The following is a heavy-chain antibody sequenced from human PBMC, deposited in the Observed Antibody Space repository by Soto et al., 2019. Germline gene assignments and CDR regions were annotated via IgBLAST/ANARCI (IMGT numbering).Heavy chain of an antibody. CDR3: VRGRGDRSSSWYLWFDP. D-gene: IGHD6-13*01. CDR2: INHSGST. J-gene: IGHJ5*02. Sequence: QVQLQQWGAGLLKPSETLSLTCAVYGGSFSGYYWSWIRQPPGKGLEWIGEINHSGSTNYNPSLKSRVTISVDTSKNQFSLKLSSVTAADTAVYYCVRGRGDRSSSWYLWFDPWGQGTLVTVSS. V-gene: IGHV4-34*01. CDR1: GGSFSGYY.